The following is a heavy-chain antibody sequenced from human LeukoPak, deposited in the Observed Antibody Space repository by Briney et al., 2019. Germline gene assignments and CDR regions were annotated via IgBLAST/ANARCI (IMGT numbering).Heavy chain of an antibody. Sequence: SVKVFCKASGGTFSSYARRWVRQPARQGLEGMGGIIAIFGTANHAQKFQGRVTITADESTSTAYIELSSLRSENTAVYYCARKSIQGKMATSTYFDYWGQGTLVTVSS. CDR3: ARKSIQGKMATSTYFDY. J-gene: IGHJ4*02. D-gene: IGHD5-24*01. V-gene: IGHV1-69*13. CDR2: IIAIFGTA. CDR1: GGTFSSYA.